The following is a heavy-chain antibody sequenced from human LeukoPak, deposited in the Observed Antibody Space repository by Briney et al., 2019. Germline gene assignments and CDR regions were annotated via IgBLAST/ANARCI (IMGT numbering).Heavy chain of an antibody. D-gene: IGHD3-10*01. CDR3: ARVGSLYSASGLTYWYFDL. V-gene: IGHV1-18*01. J-gene: IGHJ2*01. CDR1: GYTLTNNG. Sequence: GASVKVSCKASGYTLTNNGISWVRQAPGQGLEWMGWLGAYIGNPKYAQKLRGRATMTTDTSTNTAYMELRSLRSDDTAVYYCARVGSLYSASGLTYWYFDLWGRGTLVTVSS. CDR2: LGAYIGNP.